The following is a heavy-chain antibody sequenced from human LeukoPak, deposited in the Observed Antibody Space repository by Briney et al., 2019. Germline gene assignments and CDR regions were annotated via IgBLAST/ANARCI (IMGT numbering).Heavy chain of an antibody. CDR1: GGSISSSSYY. J-gene: IGHJ5*02. CDR3: VRTVIPGWFDP. V-gene: IGHV4-39*07. CDR2: IYYSGST. D-gene: IGHD4-17*01. Sequence: SETLSLTCTVSGGSISSSSYYWGWIRQPPGKGLEWIGNIYYSGSTYYNPSLKSQVTISVDTSKNQFSLKLSSVTAADTAVYYCVRTVIPGWFDPWGQGTLVTVSS.